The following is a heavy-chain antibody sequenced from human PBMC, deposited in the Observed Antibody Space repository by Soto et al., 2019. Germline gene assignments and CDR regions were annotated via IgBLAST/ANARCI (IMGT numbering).Heavy chain of an antibody. CDR1: GGTFRNYA. Sequence: QVQLGQSGAEAKKPGSSVKLSCKTSGGTFRNYAINWVRQAPGQGLEWMGGSIPVFGTANYAQTFQGRFTITADESTSTAYMELSSLRSEDTAVYYCSIPLPKHQWVRGAFDNLGQGNLVTVAS. J-gene: IGHJ4*02. CDR2: SIPVFGTA. V-gene: IGHV1-69*01. D-gene: IGHD1-26*01. CDR3: SIPLPKHQWVRGAFDN.